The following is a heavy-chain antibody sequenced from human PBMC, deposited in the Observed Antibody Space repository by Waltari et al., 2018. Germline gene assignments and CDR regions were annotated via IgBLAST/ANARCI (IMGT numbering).Heavy chain of an antibody. V-gene: IGHV4-38-2*02. Sequence: QVQLQESGPGLVKPSETLSLTCTVSGYSISSGYYWGWIRQPPGKGLEWIGSIYHSGSTYSNPPLKSRVTISVDTSKNQFSLKLSSVTAADTAVYYGARDRCSGGSCYPHAFDIWGQGTMVTVSS. CDR2: IYHSGST. J-gene: IGHJ3*02. CDR1: GYSISSGYY. D-gene: IGHD2-15*01. CDR3: ARDRCSGGSCYPHAFDI.